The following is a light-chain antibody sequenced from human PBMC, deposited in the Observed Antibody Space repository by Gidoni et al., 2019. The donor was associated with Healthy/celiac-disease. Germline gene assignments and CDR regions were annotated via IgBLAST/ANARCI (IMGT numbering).Light chain of an antibody. Sequence: EIVLTQSPATLSVAPGEKATLSCRASQSISSSLARYQQKAGQTPRLLIYDASNRATGIPARFSGSGSGTAFTLTISSLEPEDFAVYYCQQRSSWPRTFGQGTKVEVK. J-gene: IGKJ1*01. CDR2: DAS. CDR3: QQRSSWPRT. V-gene: IGKV3-11*01. CDR1: QSISSS.